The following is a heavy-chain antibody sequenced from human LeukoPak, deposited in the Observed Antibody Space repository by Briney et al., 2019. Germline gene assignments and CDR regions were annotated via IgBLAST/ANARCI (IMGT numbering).Heavy chain of an antibody. CDR3: AREGSSCWFDP. CDR1: GFTFSSYS. CDR2: ISSSSSYI. J-gene: IGHJ5*02. D-gene: IGHD6-6*01. V-gene: IGHV3-21*01. Sequence: GGSLRLSCAASGFTFSSYSMNWVRQAPGKGLEWVSSISSSSSYIYYADSVRGRFTISRDNAKNSLYLQMNSLRAEDTAVYYCAREGSSCWFDPWGQGTLVTVSS.